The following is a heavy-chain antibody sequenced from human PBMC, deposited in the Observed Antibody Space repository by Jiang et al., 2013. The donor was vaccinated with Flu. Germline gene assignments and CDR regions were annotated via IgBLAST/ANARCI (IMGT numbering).Heavy chain of an antibody. CDR1: GGSFSGYY. J-gene: IGHJ4*02. Sequence: LLKPSETLSLTCAVYGGSFSGYYWSWIRQPPGKGLEWIGEINHSGSTNYNPSLKSRVTISVDTSKNQFSLKLSSVTAADTAVYYCARGFWELLDYWGQGTLVTVSS. V-gene: IGHV4-34*01. CDR3: ARGFWELLDY. CDR2: INHSGST. D-gene: IGHD1-26*01.